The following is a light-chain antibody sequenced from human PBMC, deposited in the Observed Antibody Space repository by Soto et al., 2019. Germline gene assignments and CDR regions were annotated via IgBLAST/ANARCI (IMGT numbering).Light chain of an antibody. CDR3: MQALQTPPYT. Sequence: DIVMTQSPLSLPVTPGEPASISCRSSQSLLHSNGYNYLDWYLQKPGQSPQLLIYLGSNRASGVHDRFSGSGSGTDFTLNISRVEAEDVGVYYCMQALQTPPYTFGQGTKLEIK. V-gene: IGKV2-28*01. CDR2: LGS. J-gene: IGKJ2*01. CDR1: QSLLHSNGYNY.